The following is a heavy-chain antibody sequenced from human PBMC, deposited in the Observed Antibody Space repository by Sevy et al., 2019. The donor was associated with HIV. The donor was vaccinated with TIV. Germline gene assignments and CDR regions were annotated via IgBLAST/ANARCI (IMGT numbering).Heavy chain of an antibody. V-gene: IGHV4-61*01. CDR3: ARDKDDAFDI. Sequence: SETLSLTCTVSGGSVSSGSYYWSWIRQPPGKGLEWLGYIYYSGSTNYNPSLKSRVTISVDTAKNQFSLKLSSVTAADTAVYDCARDKDDAFDIWGQGTMVTVSS. CDR2: IYYSGST. CDR1: GGSVSSGSYY. J-gene: IGHJ3*02.